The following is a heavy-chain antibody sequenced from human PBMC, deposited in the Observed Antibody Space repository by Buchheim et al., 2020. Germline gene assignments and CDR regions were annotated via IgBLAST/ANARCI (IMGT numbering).Heavy chain of an antibody. Sequence: QVQLQESGPGLVKPSETLSLTCTVSGGSISSYYWSWIRQPPGKGLEWIGYIYYSGSTNYNPSLKSRVTISVDTSKNQFSLKLSSVTAADTAVYYCARGCDSSSCHPWYFDYWGQGTL. V-gene: IGHV4-59*01. CDR3: ARGCDSSSCHPWYFDY. CDR2: IYYSGST. D-gene: IGHD6-13*01. J-gene: IGHJ4*02. CDR1: GGSISSYY.